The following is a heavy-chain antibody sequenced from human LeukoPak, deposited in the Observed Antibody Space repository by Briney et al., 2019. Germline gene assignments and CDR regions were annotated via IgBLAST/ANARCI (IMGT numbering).Heavy chain of an antibody. Sequence: GGSLRLSCAASGFTFSSYAMSWVRQAPGKGLEWVSAISGSGGSTYYADSVKGRFTISRDNSKNTLYLQMNSLRAEDTAVYYCAKDFPISQGIAVAGMEGWFDPWGQGTLVTVSS. CDR1: GFTFSSYA. D-gene: IGHD6-19*01. V-gene: IGHV3-23*01. CDR3: AKDFPISQGIAVAGMEGWFDP. CDR2: ISGSGGST. J-gene: IGHJ5*02.